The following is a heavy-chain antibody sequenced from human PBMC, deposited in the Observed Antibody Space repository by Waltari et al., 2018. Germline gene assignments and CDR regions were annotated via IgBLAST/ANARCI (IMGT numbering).Heavy chain of an antibody. CDR2: IIPFFGTA. CDR3: ARDQRRDGYNLLDAFDI. CDR1: GGTFSKYD. D-gene: IGHD5-12*01. V-gene: IGHV1-69*01. Sequence: QVQLVQSGAEVKKPGSSVKVSCKASGGTFSKYDISWVRQAPGQGLEWMGGIIPFFGTANYAQKFQGRVTSTADESTSTAYMELSSLRSVDTAVYYCARDQRRDGYNLLDAFDIWGQGTMVTVSS. J-gene: IGHJ3*02.